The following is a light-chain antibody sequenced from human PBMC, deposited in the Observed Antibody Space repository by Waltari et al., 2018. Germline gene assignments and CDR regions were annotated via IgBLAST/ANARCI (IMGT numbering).Light chain of an antibody. CDR2: DTS. Sequence: DIVLTQSPAILSLSPGARPSLSCRASQSVTNYLAWYQQKPGQAPRLLIYDTSNRATGIPARFSGSGFGTDFTLTISSLEPEDFAVYYCQQRRDWPLTFGGGTKVEIK. CDR1: QSVTNY. V-gene: IGKV3-11*01. CDR3: QQRRDWPLT. J-gene: IGKJ4*01.